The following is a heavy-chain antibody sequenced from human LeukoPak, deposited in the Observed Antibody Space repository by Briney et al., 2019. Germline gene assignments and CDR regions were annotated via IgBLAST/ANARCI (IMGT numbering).Heavy chain of an antibody. V-gene: IGHV3-30-3*01. CDR2: ISYDGSNK. D-gene: IGHD6-13*01. CDR3: AREGSAAGIDDVFDI. J-gene: IGHJ3*02. CDR1: GFTFSSYA. Sequence: GGSLRLSCAASGFTFSSYAMHWVRQAPGKGLEWVAVISYDGSNKYYADSVKGRFTISRDNSKNTLYLQMNGLRAEDTAVYYCAREGSAAGIDDVFDIWGQRTMVTVSS.